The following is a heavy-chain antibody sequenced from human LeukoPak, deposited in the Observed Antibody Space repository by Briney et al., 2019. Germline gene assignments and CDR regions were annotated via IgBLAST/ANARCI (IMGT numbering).Heavy chain of an antibody. D-gene: IGHD2/OR15-2a*01. V-gene: IGHV3-48*01. CDR1: GFTFSSYS. Sequence: GGSLRLSCAASGFTFSSYSMNWVRQAPGKGLEWVSYISSSSSTIYYADSVKGRFTISRDNSKNTLYLQMDSLRPDDTAVYYCPNRFCDSLPCPYGNALVFWGPGKRVPVFS. CDR3: PNRFCDSLPCPYGNALVF. J-gene: IGHJ3*01. CDR2: ISSSSSTI.